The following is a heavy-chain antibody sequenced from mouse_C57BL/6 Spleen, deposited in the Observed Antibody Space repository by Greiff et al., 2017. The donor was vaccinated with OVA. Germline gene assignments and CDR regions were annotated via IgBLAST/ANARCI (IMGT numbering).Heavy chain of an antibody. Sequence: QVQLQQSGAELVKPGASVKMSCKASGYTFTSYWITWVKQRPGQGLEWIGDIYPGSGSTNYNEKFKSKATLTVDTSSSTAYMQLSSLTSEDSAVYYCARGYYYGSSGRYWYFDVWGTGTTVTVSS. CDR1: GYTFTSYW. V-gene: IGHV1-55*01. J-gene: IGHJ1*03. CDR3: ARGYYYGSSGRYWYFDV. D-gene: IGHD1-1*01. CDR2: IYPGSGST.